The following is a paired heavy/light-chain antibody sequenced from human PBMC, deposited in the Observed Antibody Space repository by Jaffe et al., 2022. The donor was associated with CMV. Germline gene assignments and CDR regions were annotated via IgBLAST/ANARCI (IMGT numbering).Heavy chain of an antibody. CDR2: IKSKTDGGTT. D-gene: IGHD6-6*01. Sequence: EVQLVESGGGLVKPGGSLRLSCAASGFTFSNAWMSWVRQAPGKGLEWVGRIKSKTDGGTTDYAAPVKGRFTISRDDSKNTLYLQMNSLKTEDTAVYYCTTDPLVVAARPVAIEIRNRYGMDVWGQGTTVTVSS. CDR3: TTDPLVVAARPVAIEIRNRYGMDV. V-gene: IGHV3-15*01. J-gene: IGHJ6*02. CDR1: GFTFSNAW.
Light chain of an antibody. J-gene: IGLJ3*02. CDR1: KLGDKY. CDR3: QAWEV. CDR2: QDS. V-gene: IGLV3-1*01. Sequence: SYELTQPPSVSVSPGQTASITCSGDKLGDKYACWYQQKPGQSPVLVIYQDSKRPSGIPERFSGSNSGNTATLTISGTQAMDEADYYCQAWEVFGGGTKLTVL.